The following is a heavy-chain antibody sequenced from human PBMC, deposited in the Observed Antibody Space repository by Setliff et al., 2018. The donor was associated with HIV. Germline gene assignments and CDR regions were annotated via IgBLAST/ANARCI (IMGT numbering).Heavy chain of an antibody. CDR3: ARDRLIFKGYFDY. CDR2: ISAYNGNT. Sequence: GASVKVSCKASGYTFTSYGISWVRQAPGQGLEWMGWISAYNGNTNYAQKLQGRVTMTTDTSTSTVYMELRSLRSDDTAVYYCARDRLIFKGYFDYWGQGTLVTVSS. V-gene: IGHV1-18*01. J-gene: IGHJ4*02. CDR1: GYTFTSYG. D-gene: IGHD3-9*01.